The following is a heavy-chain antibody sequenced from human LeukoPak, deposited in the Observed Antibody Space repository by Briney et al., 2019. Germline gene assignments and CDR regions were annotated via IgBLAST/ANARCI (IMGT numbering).Heavy chain of an antibody. CDR3: ARDAVHYYDSSGYCELDY. CDR2: INPSGGST. J-gene: IGHJ4*02. D-gene: IGHD3-22*01. Sequence: ASVKVSCKASGYTFTSYYMHWVRQAPGQGLEWMGIINPSGGSTSYAQKFQGRVTMTRDTSTSTVYMELSSLRSEDTAVYYCARDAVHYYDSSGYCELDYWGQGTLDTVSS. CDR1: GYTFTSYY. V-gene: IGHV1-46*01.